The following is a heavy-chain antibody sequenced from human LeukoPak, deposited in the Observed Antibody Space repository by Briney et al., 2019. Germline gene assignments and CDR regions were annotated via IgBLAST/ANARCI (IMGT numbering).Heavy chain of an antibody. CDR3: ARQVGATLVDY. CDR1: GFTFSSYS. V-gene: IGHV3-21*01. CDR2: ISSSSSYI. D-gene: IGHD1-26*01. Sequence: PGGSLRLSCAASGFTFSSYSMNWVRQAPGKGLEWVSSISSSSSYIYYADSMKGRFTISRDDAKNSLYLQMNSLRAEDTAVYYCARQVGATLVDYWGQGTLVTVSS. J-gene: IGHJ4*02.